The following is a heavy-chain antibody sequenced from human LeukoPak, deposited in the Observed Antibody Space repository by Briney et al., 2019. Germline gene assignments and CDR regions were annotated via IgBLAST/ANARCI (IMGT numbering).Heavy chain of an antibody. CDR3: ARLGIRYFDWLFIGYFDY. CDR1: GYSISSGYY. J-gene: IGHJ4*02. Sequence: SETLSLTCAVSGYSISSGYYWGWIRQPPGKGLEWIGSIYHSGSTYYNPSLKSRVTISVDTSKNQFSLKLSSVTAADTAVYYCARLGIRYFDWLFIGYFDYWGQGTLVTVSS. CDR2: IYHSGST. V-gene: IGHV4-38-2*01. D-gene: IGHD3-9*01.